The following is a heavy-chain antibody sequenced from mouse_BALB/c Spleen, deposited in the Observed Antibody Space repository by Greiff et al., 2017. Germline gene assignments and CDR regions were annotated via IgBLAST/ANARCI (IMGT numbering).Heavy chain of an antibody. V-gene: IGHV10-1*02. CDR1: GFTFNTYA. Sequence: EVQRVESGGGLVQPKGSLKLSCAASGFTFNTYAMNWVRQAPGKGLEWVARIRSKSNNYATYYADSVKDRFTISRDDSQSMLYLQMNNLKTEDTAMYYCVSYGNYIYAMDYWGQGTSVTVSS. CDR2: IRSKSNNYAT. CDR3: VSYGNYIYAMDY. D-gene: IGHD2-1*01. J-gene: IGHJ4*01.